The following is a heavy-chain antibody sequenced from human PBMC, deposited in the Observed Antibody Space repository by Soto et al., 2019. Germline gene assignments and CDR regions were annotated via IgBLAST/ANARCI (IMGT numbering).Heavy chain of an antibody. CDR2: IYYSGST. CDR1: GGSISSGGYY. D-gene: IGHD5-18*01. J-gene: IGHJ4*02. CDR3: ARSGYSYGPNPLLY. V-gene: IGHV4-31*03. Sequence: QVQLQESGPGLVKPSQTLSLTCTVSGGSISSGGYYWSWIRQHPGKGLEWIGYIYYSGSTYYNPSLKSRVTISVDTSKNQFSLKLSSXTXADTAVYYCARSGYSYGPNPLLYWGQGTLVTVSS.